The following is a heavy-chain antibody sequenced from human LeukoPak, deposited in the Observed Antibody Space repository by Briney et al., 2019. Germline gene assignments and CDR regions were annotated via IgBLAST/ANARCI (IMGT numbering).Heavy chain of an antibody. D-gene: IGHD1-26*01. CDR3: ARVRDRGRLFDY. CDR1: GFTFSSYA. V-gene: IGHV3-23*01. J-gene: IGHJ4*02. Sequence: GGSLRLSCSASGFTFSSYAMSWVRQAPGKGLEWVSAISAGGGSTYYTDSVKGRFTISRDNARNTLYLQMNSLRAEDSAVYYCARVRDRGRLFDYWGQGTLVTVSS. CDR2: ISAGGGST.